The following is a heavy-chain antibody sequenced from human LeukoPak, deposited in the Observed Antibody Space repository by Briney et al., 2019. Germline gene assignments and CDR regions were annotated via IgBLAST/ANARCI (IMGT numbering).Heavy chain of an antibody. D-gene: IGHD2-15*01. CDR1: RGSISSYY. V-gene: IGHV4-59*01. Sequence: SETLSLTCTVSRGSISSYYWSWIRQPPGKGLEWIGDIYYSGNTNYNPSLKSRVTISVDTSRNQFSLNLSSVTAADTAIYYCARHFCSGDNCYYFDYWGRGTLVTVSS. CDR2: IYYSGNT. CDR3: ARHFCSGDNCYYFDY. J-gene: IGHJ4*02.